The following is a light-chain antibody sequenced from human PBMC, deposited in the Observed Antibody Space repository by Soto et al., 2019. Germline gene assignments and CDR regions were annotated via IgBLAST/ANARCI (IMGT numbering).Light chain of an antibody. J-gene: IGKJ1*01. CDR3: QQYDSSPTT. Sequence: EVVMTQSPATLSVSPGERATLSCRASQSVISNLAWYQQKPGQAPRLLIYGASARATGIPARFSGSGSGTEFTLTISSLESEDSAVYFCQQYDSSPTTFGQGTKVDIK. CDR1: QSVISN. CDR2: GAS. V-gene: IGKV3-15*01.